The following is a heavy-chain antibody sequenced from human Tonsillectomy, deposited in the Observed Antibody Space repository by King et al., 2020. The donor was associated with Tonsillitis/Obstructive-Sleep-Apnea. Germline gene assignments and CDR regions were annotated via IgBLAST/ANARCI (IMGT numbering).Heavy chain of an antibody. CDR2: ISGSGGST. CDR3: AKEPHPTYYDFWSGYEYGMDV. V-gene: IGHV3-23*04. D-gene: IGHD3-3*01. CDR1: GLTFSSYA. J-gene: IGHJ6*02. Sequence: QLVQSGGGLVQPGGSLRLSCAASGLTFSSYAMSWVRQAPGKGLEWVSGISGSGGSTYYADSVKGGFTISRDNSKNTLYLQMNSLRAEYTAVYYCAKEPHPTYYDFWSGYEYGMDVWGQGTTVTVSS.